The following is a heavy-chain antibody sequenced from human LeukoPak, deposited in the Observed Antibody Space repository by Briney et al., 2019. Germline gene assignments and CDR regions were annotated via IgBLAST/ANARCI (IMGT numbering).Heavy chain of an antibody. V-gene: IGHV3-11*01. D-gene: IGHD1-26*01. CDR3: ARDKSGGATSFDY. CDR1: GFTFSDYY. J-gene: IGHJ4*02. Sequence: GGSLRLSCAASGFTFSDYYMSWIRQAPGKGLEWVSYISSSGSTIYYADSVKGRFTISRDNAKNSLYLQMNSLRAEDTAVYYSARDKSGGATSFDYWGQGTLVTVSS. CDR2: ISSSGSTI.